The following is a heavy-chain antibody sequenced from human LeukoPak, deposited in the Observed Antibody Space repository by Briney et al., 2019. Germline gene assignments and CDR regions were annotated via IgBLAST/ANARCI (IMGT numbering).Heavy chain of an antibody. D-gene: IGHD3-10*01. CDR3: ARDWSYYGSGSFDY. Sequence: GGSLRRSCAASGFTFSSYEMNWVRQAPGKGLEWVSYISSSGSTIYYADSVKGRFTISRDNAKNSLYLQMNSLRAEDTAVYYCARDWSYYGSGSFDYWGQGTLVTVSS. CDR2: ISSSGSTI. V-gene: IGHV3-48*03. J-gene: IGHJ4*02. CDR1: GFTFSSYE.